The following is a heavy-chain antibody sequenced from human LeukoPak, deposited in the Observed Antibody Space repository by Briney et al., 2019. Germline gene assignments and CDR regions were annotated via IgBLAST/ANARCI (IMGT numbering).Heavy chain of an antibody. J-gene: IGHJ5*02. CDR3: ARVLIGDYYGSGSRIWFDP. CDR1: GGSFSGYY. CDR2: IYYSGST. D-gene: IGHD3-10*01. Sequence: SETLSLTCAVYGGSFSGYYWSWIRQPPGKGLEWIGYIYYSGSTNYNPSLKSRVTISVDTSKNQFSLKLSSVTAADTAVYYCARVLIGDYYGSGSRIWFDPWGQGTLVTVSS. V-gene: IGHV4-59*01.